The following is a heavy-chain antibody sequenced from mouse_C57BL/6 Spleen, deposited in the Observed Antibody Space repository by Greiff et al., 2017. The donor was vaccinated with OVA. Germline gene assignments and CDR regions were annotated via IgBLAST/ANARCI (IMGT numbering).Heavy chain of an antibody. CDR2: IYPRSGNT. D-gene: IGHD2-1*01. J-gene: IGHJ4*01. Sequence: QVQLQQSGAELARPGASVKLSCKASGYTFTSYGISWVKQRTGPGLEWIGEIYPRSGNTYYNEKFKGKATLTADKSSSTAYMELRSLTSEDSAVYFCAREALYYGNLYYAMDYWGQGTSVTVSS. CDR1: GYTFTSYG. V-gene: IGHV1-81*01. CDR3: AREALYYGNLYYAMDY.